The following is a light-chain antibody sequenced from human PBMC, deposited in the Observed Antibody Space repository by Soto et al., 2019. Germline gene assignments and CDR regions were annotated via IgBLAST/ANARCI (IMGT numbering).Light chain of an antibody. Sequence: QSVLTQPPSVSGAPGQTVTISCTGSSSNTGAGYDVHWYQQLPGTAPKLLIYGNDNRPSGVPDRFSGSKSGTSASLAITGLQAEDEADDYCQSYDDSLSANVVFGGGTKLTVL. CDR3: QSYDDSLSANVV. CDR2: GND. CDR1: SSNTGAGYD. V-gene: IGLV1-40*01. J-gene: IGLJ2*01.